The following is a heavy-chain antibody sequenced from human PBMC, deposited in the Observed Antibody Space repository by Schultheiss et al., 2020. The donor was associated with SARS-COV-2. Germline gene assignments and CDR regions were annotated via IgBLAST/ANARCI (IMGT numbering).Heavy chain of an antibody. CDR1: GGPISSGGYS. CDR2: INHSGST. Sequence: SETLSLTCAVSGGPISSGGYSWSWIRQPPGKGLEWIGEINHSGSTNYNPSLKSRVTISVDTSKNQFSLKLSSVTAADTAVYYCARGRMTTVTRGLNWFDPWGQGTLVTVSS. J-gene: IGHJ5*02. D-gene: IGHD4-11*01. V-gene: IGHV4-30-2*01. CDR3: ARGRMTTVTRGLNWFDP.